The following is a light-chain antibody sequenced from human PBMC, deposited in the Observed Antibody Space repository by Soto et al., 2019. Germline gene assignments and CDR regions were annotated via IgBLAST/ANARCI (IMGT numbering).Light chain of an antibody. V-gene: IGKV1-33*01. CDR3: QQYDDLPYT. Sequence: DIQLTQSPSSLSASVGDRVTITCQASQDIKNFLNWYQQKPGKAPKLLIYDGSSLETGVPSRFSGIGSGTDFTFAISSLQPEDIATYYCQQYDDLPYTFGQGTKLEI. J-gene: IGKJ2*01. CDR1: QDIKNF. CDR2: DGS.